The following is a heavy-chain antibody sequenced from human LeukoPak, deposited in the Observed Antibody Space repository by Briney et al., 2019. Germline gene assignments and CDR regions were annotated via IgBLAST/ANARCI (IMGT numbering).Heavy chain of an antibody. V-gene: IGHV1-46*01. D-gene: IGHD3-3*01. CDR3: AREHQSGYYYH. Sequence: ASVKVSCKASGYTFTSYYMHWLRQAPEQGLEWMGIINPSGGSTSYAQKFQGRVTMTRDTSTSTVYMELSSLRSEDTAVYYCAREHQSGYYYHWGQGTLVTVSS. CDR1: GYTFTSYY. J-gene: IGHJ4*02. CDR2: INPSGGST.